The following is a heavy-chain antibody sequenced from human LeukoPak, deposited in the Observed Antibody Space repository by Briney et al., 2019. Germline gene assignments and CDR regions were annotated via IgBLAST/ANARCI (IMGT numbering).Heavy chain of an antibody. CDR3: VRESRPGGAMGLYHNFDY. CDR2: IKEDGTEK. J-gene: IGHJ4*02. D-gene: IGHD3-16*01. CDR1: GFNISDFW. V-gene: IGHV3-7*01. Sequence: GGSLRLSCSASGFNISDFWMTWVRQAPGKGLEWVANIKEDGTEKHLVDSVKGRFTISRDNTKNLLYLQMNSQRGDDTATYYCVRESRPGGAMGLYHNFDYWGQGTLVAVSS.